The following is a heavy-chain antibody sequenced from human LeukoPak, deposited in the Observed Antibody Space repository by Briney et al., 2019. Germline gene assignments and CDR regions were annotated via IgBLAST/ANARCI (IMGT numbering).Heavy chain of an antibody. CDR1: GGSFSGYY. CDR2: INHSGST. Sequence: SETLSLTCAVYGGSFSGYYWSWIRQPPGKGLEWIGEINHSGSTNYSPSLKSRVTISADTSKNQFSLKLSSVTAADTAVYYCARLLYYYDSSGSDFDPWGQGTLVTVSS. D-gene: IGHD3-22*01. CDR3: ARLLYYYDSSGSDFDP. J-gene: IGHJ5*02. V-gene: IGHV4-34*01.